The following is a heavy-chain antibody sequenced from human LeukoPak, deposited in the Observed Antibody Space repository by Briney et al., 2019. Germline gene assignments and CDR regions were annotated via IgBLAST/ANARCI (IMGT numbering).Heavy chain of an antibody. D-gene: IGHD6-6*01. CDR1: GAAISSSRYY. CDR3: GRRLAARRRGYFHY. CDR2: IYYRGST. V-gene: IGHV4-39*01. J-gene: IGHJ4*02. Sequence: SETLPLTGPVSGAAISSSRYYWGWLRQPPGKRLEWIGGIYYRGSTYYTPSLKSRVTISVDTSKNQFSLELSSVTAADTAVYYCGRRLAARRRGYFHYWREGTLVPVSS.